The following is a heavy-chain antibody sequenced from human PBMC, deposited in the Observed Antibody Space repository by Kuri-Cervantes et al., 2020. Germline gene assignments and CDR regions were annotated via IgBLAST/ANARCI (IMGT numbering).Heavy chain of an antibody. CDR3: ARDGLGAAASLAFDI. CDR1: GYTFTGYY. J-gene: IGHJ3*02. CDR2: INPNSGGT. V-gene: IGHV1-2*02. D-gene: IGHD6-13*01. Sequence: ASVKVSCKASGYTFTGYYMHWVRQAPGQGLEWMGWINPNSGGTNYAQKFQGRVTITRDTSASTAYMELSSLRSEDTAVYYCARDGLGAAASLAFDIWGQGTMVTVSS.